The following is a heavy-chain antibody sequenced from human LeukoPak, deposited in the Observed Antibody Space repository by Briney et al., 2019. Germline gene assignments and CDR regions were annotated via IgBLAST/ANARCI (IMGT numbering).Heavy chain of an antibody. CDR3: ARDDYVWGSYRYTSPIDY. V-gene: IGHV3-7*01. J-gene: IGHJ4*02. CDR1: GYIFSSYW. D-gene: IGHD3-16*02. CDR2: IKQDGSEK. Sequence: SGGSLRLSCVGSGYIFSSYWMNWVRQAPGKGLEWVANIKQDGSEKYHVDSVKGRFTISRDNAKNSLYLQMDSLRAEDTAVYYCARDDYVWGSYRYTSPIDYWGQGTLVTVSS.